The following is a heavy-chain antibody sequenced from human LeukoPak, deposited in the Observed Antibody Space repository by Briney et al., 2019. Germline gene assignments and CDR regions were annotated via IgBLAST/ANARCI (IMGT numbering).Heavy chain of an antibody. CDR1: GGSISGGHYY. Sequence: PSETLSLTCTVSGGSISGGHYYWSWIRQPPGKGLEWIGYIYQSGTTYYSPSLKSRVTISADRSKNQLSLKLSSMTAADTAVYYCARTGEAGGYWGQGTLVTVSS. V-gene: IGHV4-30-2*01. CDR2: IYQSGTT. D-gene: IGHD3-10*01. J-gene: IGHJ4*02. CDR3: ARTGEAGGY.